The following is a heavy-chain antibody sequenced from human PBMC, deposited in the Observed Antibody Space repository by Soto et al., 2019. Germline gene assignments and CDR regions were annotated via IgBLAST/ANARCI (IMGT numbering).Heavy chain of an antibody. CDR3: ARHLVYWSSTSCYLPFSLLWSFDL. CDR2: IYYSGST. J-gene: IGHJ2*01. D-gene: IGHD2-2*01. Sequence: SETLSLTCTVSGGSISSYYWSWIRQPPGKGLEWIGCIYYSGSTNYNPSLKSRVTISVDTSKNQFSLKLSSVTAADTAVYYCARHLVYWSSTSCYLPFSLLWSFDLWGRGTLVT. V-gene: IGHV4-59*08. CDR1: GGSISSYY.